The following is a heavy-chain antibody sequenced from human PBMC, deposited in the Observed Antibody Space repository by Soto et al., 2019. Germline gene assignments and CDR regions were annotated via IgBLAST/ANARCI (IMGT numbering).Heavy chain of an antibody. D-gene: IGHD4-4*01. CDR1: GYTFTSYD. CDR3: AKLQYSWFDP. Sequence: QVQLVQSGAEVKKPGASVKVSCKASGYTFTSYDINWVRQATGQGLEWMGWMNPNSGNTGYAKKFQGRVTMTRNTSINTGYVELSSLRSEDTAVYYCAKLQYSWFDPWGQGTLVTVSS. CDR2: MNPNSGNT. J-gene: IGHJ5*02. V-gene: IGHV1-8*01.